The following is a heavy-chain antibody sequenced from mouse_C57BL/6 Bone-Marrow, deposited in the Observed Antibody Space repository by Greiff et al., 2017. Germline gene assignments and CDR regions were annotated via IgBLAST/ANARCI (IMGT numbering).Heavy chain of an antibody. D-gene: IGHD4-1*01. V-gene: IGHV1-62-2*01. CDR2: FYPGSGSI. J-gene: IGHJ4*01. CDR3: ARHAKRSSNLRGAMDY. Sequence: VQLKESGAELVKPGASVKLSCKASGYTFTEYTIHWVKQRSGQGLEWIGWFYPGSGSIKYNEKFKDKATLTADKSSSTVYMELSRLTSEDAAVYFCARHAKRSSNLRGAMDYWGQGTSVTVSS. CDR1: GYTFTEYT.